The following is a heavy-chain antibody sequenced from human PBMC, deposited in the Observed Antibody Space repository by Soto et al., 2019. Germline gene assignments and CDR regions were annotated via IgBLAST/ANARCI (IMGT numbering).Heavy chain of an antibody. J-gene: IGHJ3*02. CDR3: TRGPQQQLRPDAFDI. CDR1: GFTFGDYA. Sequence: GGSLRLSCTASGFTFGDYAMSWLRQAPGKGLEWVGFIRSKAYGGTTEYAASVKGRFTISRDDSKSIAYLQMNSLKTEDTAVYYCTRGPQQQLRPDAFDIWGQGTMVTVSS. D-gene: IGHD6-13*01. CDR2: IRSKAYGGTT. V-gene: IGHV3-49*03.